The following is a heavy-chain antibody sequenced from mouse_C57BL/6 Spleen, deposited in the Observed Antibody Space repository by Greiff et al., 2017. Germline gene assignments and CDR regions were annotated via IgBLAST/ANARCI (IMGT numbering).Heavy chain of an antibody. D-gene: IGHD2-3*01. CDR1: GFTFSSYA. J-gene: IGHJ1*03. CDR3: ARGDGYYEYWYFDV. V-gene: IGHV5-4*01. Sequence: DVQLVESGGGLVKPGGSLKLSCAASGFTFSSYAMSWVRQTPEKRLEWVATISDGGSYTYYPDNVKGRFTISRDNAKNNLYLQMSHLKSEDTAMYYCARGDGYYEYWYFDVWGTGTTVTVSS. CDR2: ISDGGSYT.